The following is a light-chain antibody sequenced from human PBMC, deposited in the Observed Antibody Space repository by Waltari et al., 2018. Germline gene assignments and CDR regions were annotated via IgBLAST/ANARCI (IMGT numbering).Light chain of an antibody. CDR1: GSDVGAYNY. V-gene: IGLV2-14*01. CDR3: SSYPSNGTLV. J-gene: IGLJ1*01. Sequence: QSALTQPASVSGSPGQSITISCIGTGSDVGAYNYVSWHQQLPGKAPRVMIYGVKNRPAGVSTRFSGSKSGNTASRIISGLQADDEAAYYCSSYPSNGTLVFGTGTEVTVV. CDR2: GVK.